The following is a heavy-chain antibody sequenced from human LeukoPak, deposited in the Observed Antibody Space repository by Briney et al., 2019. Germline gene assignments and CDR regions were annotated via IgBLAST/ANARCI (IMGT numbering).Heavy chain of an antibody. Sequence: GGSLRLSCAASGFTFSSYAMHWVRQAPGKGLEWVAVISYDGSNKYYADSVKGRFTISRDNSKNTLYLQMNSLRAEDTAVYYCAKASRRAAAGTAFDIWGQGTMVTVSS. CDR2: ISYDGSNK. J-gene: IGHJ3*02. V-gene: IGHV3-30-3*01. CDR3: AKASRRAAAGTAFDI. CDR1: GFTFSSYA. D-gene: IGHD6-13*01.